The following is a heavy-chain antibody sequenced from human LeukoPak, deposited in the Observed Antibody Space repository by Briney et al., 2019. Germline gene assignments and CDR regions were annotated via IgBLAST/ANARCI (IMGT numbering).Heavy chain of an antibody. V-gene: IGHV1-2*02. D-gene: IGHD3-3*01. CDR2: INPNSGGT. CDR1: GYTFTGYY. J-gene: IGHJ4*02. Sequence: GASVKVSCKASGYTFTGYYMHWVRQAPGQGLEWMGWINPNSGGTNHAQKFQGRVTITRDTSISTAYMELSRLRSDDTAVYYCARIRFLEWLLYYDYWGQGTLVTVSS. CDR3: ARIRFLEWLLYYDY.